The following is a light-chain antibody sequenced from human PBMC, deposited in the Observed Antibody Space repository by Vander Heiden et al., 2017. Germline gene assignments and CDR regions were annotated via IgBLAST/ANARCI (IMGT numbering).Light chain of an antibody. Sequence: DIQMTQSPSTRSASVGYRVTITCRASQSISSWLAWYQQKPGKAPKLLIYKASTLQSGVPSRFSGSGSGTEFTLTISRLQPDDFAIYHCQQYNSYSPYTFGQGTKLEI. CDR2: KAS. CDR3: QQYNSYSPYT. J-gene: IGKJ2*01. V-gene: IGKV1-5*03. CDR1: QSISSW.